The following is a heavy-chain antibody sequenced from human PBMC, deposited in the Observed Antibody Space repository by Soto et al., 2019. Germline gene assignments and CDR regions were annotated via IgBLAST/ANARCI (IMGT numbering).Heavy chain of an antibody. Sequence: GGSLRLSCAASGFTFSSYSMNWVRQAPGKGLEWVSSISSSSSYIYYADSVKGRFTISRDNAKNSLYLQMNSLRAEDTAVYYCARDLPGYCSGGSCYPWFDPWGQGTLVTVSS. D-gene: IGHD2-15*01. V-gene: IGHV3-21*01. J-gene: IGHJ5*02. CDR1: GFTFSSYS. CDR2: ISSSSSYI. CDR3: ARDLPGYCSGGSCYPWFDP.